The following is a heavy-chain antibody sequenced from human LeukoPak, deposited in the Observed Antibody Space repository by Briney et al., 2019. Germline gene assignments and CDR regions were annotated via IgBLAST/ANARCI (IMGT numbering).Heavy chain of an antibody. CDR3: ARRHDSSGYYYVGDNWFDY. V-gene: IGHV5-51*01. CDR2: INPHDSET. CDR1: GYTFGNYW. J-gene: IGHJ5*01. D-gene: IGHD3-22*01. Sequence: GESLKISCKGSGYTFGNYWIGWVRQMPGKGLEWMGIINPHDSETRYSPSFQGQVSISADKSVSTAYLQWSSLKASDSAKYYCARRHDSSGYYYVGDNWFDYRGQGTLVTVSS.